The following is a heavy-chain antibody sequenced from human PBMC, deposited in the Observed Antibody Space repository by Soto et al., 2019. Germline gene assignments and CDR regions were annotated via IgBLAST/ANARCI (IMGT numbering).Heavy chain of an antibody. CDR3: ARGSPYYYDSSGYFGMDV. V-gene: IGHV1-69*13. J-gene: IGHJ6*02. Sequence: SVKVSCKASGGTFSSYAISWVRQAPGQGLEWMGGIIPIFGTANYAQKFQGRVTITADESTSTAYMELSSLRSKDTAVYYCARGSPYYYDSSGYFGMDVWRQGTTVTVPS. CDR1: GGTFSSYA. D-gene: IGHD3-22*01. CDR2: IIPIFGTA.